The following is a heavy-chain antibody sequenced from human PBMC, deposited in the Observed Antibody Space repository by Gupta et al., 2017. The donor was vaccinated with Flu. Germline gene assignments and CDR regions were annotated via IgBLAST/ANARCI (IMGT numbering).Heavy chain of an antibody. J-gene: IGHJ6*03. D-gene: IGHD6-13*01. CDR3: ARDGYTSSWTNYYYYMDV. Sequence: EVQLVESGGGLVQPGGSLRLSCAASGFSFRFYEMNWVRQAPGKGLEWVSYISSSGTTIYYADSVKGRFTVSRDNAKNSLYLQMNSLRAEDTAVYYCARDGYTSSWTNYYYYMDVWGKGTTVTVSS. CDR1: GFSFRFYE. V-gene: IGHV3-48*03. CDR2: ISSSGTTI.